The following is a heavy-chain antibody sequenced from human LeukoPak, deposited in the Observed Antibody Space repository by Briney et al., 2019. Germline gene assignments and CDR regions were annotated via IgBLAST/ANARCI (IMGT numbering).Heavy chain of an antibody. CDR1: GFTFSSYA. CDR2: ISYDGSNK. V-gene: IGHV3-30*04. J-gene: IGHJ4*02. Sequence: GGSLRLSCAASGFTFSSYAMHWVRQAPGKGLEWVAVISYDGSNKYYADSVKGRFTISRDNSKNTLYLQMNSLRAEDTAVYYCARDKRIAVAEGYFDYWGQGTLVTVSS. CDR3: ARDKRIAVAEGYFDY. D-gene: IGHD6-19*01.